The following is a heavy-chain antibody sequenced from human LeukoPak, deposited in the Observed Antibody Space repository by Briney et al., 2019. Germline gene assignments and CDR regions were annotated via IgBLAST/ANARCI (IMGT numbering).Heavy chain of an antibody. CDR3: AKGGYDYVWGKFDH. J-gene: IGHJ4*02. D-gene: IGHD3-16*01. CDR1: GFTFSSYG. V-gene: IGHV3-30*02. CDR2: IRYDGSNK. Sequence: GGSLRLSCAASGFTFSSYGMHWVRQAPGKGLEWVAFIRYDGSNKYYADSVKGRFTISRDNSKNTLYLQMNSLRAEDTAVYYCAKGGYDYVWGKFDHWGEGTLVTVSS.